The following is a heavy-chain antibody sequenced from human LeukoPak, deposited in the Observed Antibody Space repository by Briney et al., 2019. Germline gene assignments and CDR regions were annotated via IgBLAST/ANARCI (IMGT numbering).Heavy chain of an antibody. D-gene: IGHD6-19*01. CDR1: GDSISGYY. Sequence: SETLSLTCSVSGDSISGYYWSWLRQAAGEGLEWIGRLYTSGETNYNPFLKSRIAMSFDTSRNQFSLRLTSVTAADTAVYFCARGGIAVPGYYYFYYMDVWGKGTTVIVSS. CDR2: LYTSGET. V-gene: IGHV4-4*07. CDR3: ARGGIAVPGYYYFYYMDV. J-gene: IGHJ6*03.